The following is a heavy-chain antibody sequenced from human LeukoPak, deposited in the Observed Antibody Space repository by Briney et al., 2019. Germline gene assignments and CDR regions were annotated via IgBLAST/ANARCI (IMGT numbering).Heavy chain of an antibody. D-gene: IGHD3-10*01. CDR3: AKGSGSYYMRNYFDY. CDR2: ISWNSGSI. J-gene: IGHJ4*02. V-gene: IGHV3-9*03. CDR1: GFTFSSYS. Sequence: GGSLRLSCAASGFTFSSYSMNWVRQAPGKGLEWVSGISWNSGSIVYTDSVKGRFTIYRDNAKNSLYLQMNSLRAEDMALYYCAKGSGSYYMRNYFDYWGQGTLVTVSS.